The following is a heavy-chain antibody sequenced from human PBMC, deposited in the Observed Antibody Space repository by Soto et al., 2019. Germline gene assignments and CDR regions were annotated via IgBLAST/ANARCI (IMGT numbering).Heavy chain of an antibody. D-gene: IGHD6-13*01. Sequence: SETLSLTCTVSGDSITSGVHYWSWIRQLPGKGLEWIGYIFYSGPTYYNPSLKSRVTISVDTSKNQFSLKLSSVTAADTAVYYCARGGSSSWYGFYFFDNCGPGTLVTVSS. CDR1: GDSITSGVHY. CDR2: IFYSGPT. CDR3: ARGGSSSWYGFYFFDN. J-gene: IGHJ4*02. V-gene: IGHV4-31*03.